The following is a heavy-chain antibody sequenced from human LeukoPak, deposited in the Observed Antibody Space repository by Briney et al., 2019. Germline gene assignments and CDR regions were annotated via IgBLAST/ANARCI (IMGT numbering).Heavy chain of an antibody. Sequence: SETLSLTCTVSGGSISSYYWSWIRQPPGKGLEWIGYIYYSGSTNYNPSLKSRVTISVDTSKNQFSLKLSSVTAADTAVYYCARRAWGYCSGGSCSWYFDYWGQGTLVTVSS. V-gene: IGHV4-59*08. J-gene: IGHJ4*02. CDR2: IYYSGST. CDR3: ARRAWGYCSGGSCSWYFDY. D-gene: IGHD2-15*01. CDR1: GGSISSYY.